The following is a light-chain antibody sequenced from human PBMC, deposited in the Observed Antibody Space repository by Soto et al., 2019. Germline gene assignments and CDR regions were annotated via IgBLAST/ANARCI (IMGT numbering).Light chain of an antibody. V-gene: IGKV2-28*01. Sequence: EIVMTQSPLSLPVTPGEPASISCRSSQSLLHSNGFTYLNWYLQKPGQSPQLLIYLGSNRASGVPDRLSGSGSGTDFTLKISRVEAEDVGIYYCMQALQTPPSIYTFGQGTKLEIK. CDR2: LGS. CDR1: QSLLHSNGFTY. J-gene: IGKJ2*01. CDR3: MQALQTPPSIYT.